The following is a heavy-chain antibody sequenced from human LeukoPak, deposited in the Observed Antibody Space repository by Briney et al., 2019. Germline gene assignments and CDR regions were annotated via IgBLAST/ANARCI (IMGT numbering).Heavy chain of an antibody. CDR1: GYTFTGYY. J-gene: IGHJ4*02. V-gene: IGHV1-2*02. CDR2: INPNSGGT. Sequence: ASVKVSCKASGYTFTGYYIHWVRQAPGQGLEWMGWINPNSGGTNYAQKFQGRVTMTRDTSISTAYMELTRLRSDDTAVYFCAAGRWLRSGSDYWGQGTLVTVSS. CDR3: AAGRWLRSGSDY. D-gene: IGHD5-12*01.